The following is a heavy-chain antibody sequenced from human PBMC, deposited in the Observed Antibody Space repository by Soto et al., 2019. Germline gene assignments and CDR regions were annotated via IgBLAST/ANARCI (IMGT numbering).Heavy chain of an antibody. D-gene: IGHD3-22*01. V-gene: IGHV3-33*01. J-gene: IGHJ3*02. CDR2: TWYDGSNK. CDR1: GFTFSSYG. Sequence: QVQLVESGGGVVQPGRSLRLSCAASGFTFSSYGMHWVRQAPGKGLEWVAVTWYDGSNKYYADSVKGRFTISRDNSKNRLYVQRNSVRGEDRAVYYWARGRHYYDSRDAFDIWGQGAMVTVSS. CDR3: ARGRHYYDSRDAFDI.